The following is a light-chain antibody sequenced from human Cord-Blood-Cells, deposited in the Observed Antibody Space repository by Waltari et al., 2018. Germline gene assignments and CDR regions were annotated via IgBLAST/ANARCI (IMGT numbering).Light chain of an antibody. CDR2: GAS. V-gene: IGKV3-15*01. Sequence: EIVMTQSPATLSVSPGERATLSCRASQSVSSNLAWYQQKPGQAPRLLIYGASTRATGMPARFSGSGSGTEFTLTSSSLQSEDVAVYYCQQYNNWPPMYTFGQGTKLEIK. CDR1: QSVSSN. CDR3: QQYNNWPPMYT. J-gene: IGKJ2*01.